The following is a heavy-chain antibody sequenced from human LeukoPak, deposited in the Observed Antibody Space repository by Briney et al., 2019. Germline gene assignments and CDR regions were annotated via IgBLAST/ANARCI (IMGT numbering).Heavy chain of an antibody. D-gene: IGHD3-22*01. Sequence: PSETLSLTCTVSGASTSSYNWSWIRQPPGKGLEWIGEINHSGSTNYNPSLKSRVTISVDASKNQFSLKLSSVTAADTAVYYCARDWWDSSGYYYDWGQGTLVTVSS. CDR3: ARDWWDSSGYYYD. V-gene: IGHV4-34*01. CDR2: INHSGST. J-gene: IGHJ4*02. CDR1: GASTSSYN.